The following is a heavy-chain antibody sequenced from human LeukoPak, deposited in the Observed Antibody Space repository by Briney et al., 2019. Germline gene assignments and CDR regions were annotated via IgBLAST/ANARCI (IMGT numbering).Heavy chain of an antibody. CDR2: LYHSGSI. CDR1: GGSISSSNYY. D-gene: IGHD2/OR15-2a*01. J-gene: IGHJ4*02. CDR3: ARNLLPFDY. Sequence: SETLSLTCSVSGGSISSSNYYWGWIRQPPGKGLEWIGSLYHSGSIYYNPSLKSRVTISVDTSKNQFSLKLSSVTAADTAVYYCARNLLPFDYWGQGTLVTVSS. V-gene: IGHV4-39*07.